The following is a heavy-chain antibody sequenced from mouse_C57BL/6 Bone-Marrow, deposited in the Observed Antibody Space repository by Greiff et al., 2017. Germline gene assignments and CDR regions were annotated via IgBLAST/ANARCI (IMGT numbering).Heavy chain of an antibody. CDR1: GYTFTSYW. CDR3: ARTYYDYEGFAY. D-gene: IGHD2-4*01. CDR2: IDPSVSYT. V-gene: IGHV1-59*01. J-gene: IGHJ3*01. Sequence: QVQLQQPGAELVRPGTSVKLSCKASGYTFTSYWMHWVKQRPGQGLEWIGVIDPSVSYTNYNQKFKGKATLTVDTSSSTAYMQLSSLTSEDSAVXYCARTYYDYEGFAYWGQGTLVTVSA.